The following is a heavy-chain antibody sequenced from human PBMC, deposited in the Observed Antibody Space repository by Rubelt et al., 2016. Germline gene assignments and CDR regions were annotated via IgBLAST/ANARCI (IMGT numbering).Heavy chain of an antibody. CDR3: AHRLPYSSSCAFGTFDI. CDR2: IYWDDDK. V-gene: IGHV2-5*02. Sequence: GVGVGWIRQPPGKSLEWLALIYWDDDKRYSPSLKSRLTITKDTSKNQVVLTMTNMDPVDTATYYCAHRLPYSSSCAFGTFDIWGQGTMVTVSS. J-gene: IGHJ3*02. D-gene: IGHD2-2*01. CDR1: GVG.